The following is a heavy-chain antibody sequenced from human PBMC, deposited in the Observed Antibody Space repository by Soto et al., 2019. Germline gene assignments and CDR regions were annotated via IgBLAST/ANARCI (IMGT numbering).Heavy chain of an antibody. J-gene: IGHJ4*02. Sequence: QVQLVQSGAEVKKPGSSVKVSCKASGGTFSSHVFNWVRQAPGQGLEWMGGIMPIIGTANYAQKFQGRVTITADESTSKAYMELSSVRSEDTGVSYCARDLELREGNISPLDYLGQGTLVTVS. V-gene: IGHV1-69*01. D-gene: IGHD3-10*01. CDR1: GGTFSSHV. CDR2: IMPIIGTA. CDR3: ARDLELREGNISPLDY.